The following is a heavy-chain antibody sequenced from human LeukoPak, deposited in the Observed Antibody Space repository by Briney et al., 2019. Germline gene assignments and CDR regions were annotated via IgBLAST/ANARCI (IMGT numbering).Heavy chain of an antibody. Sequence: GGSLRLSCAASGFTFSSFGMHWVRQSPGKGLEWVAVIWYDGSTKVYADSVKGRFTISRDNSRNTLYLQVDSLRAEDTAVYYCARDRYSSMWSVFEYWGQGALVTVSS. CDR1: GFTFSSFG. V-gene: IGHV3-33*01. CDR3: ARDRYSSMWSVFEY. J-gene: IGHJ4*02. CDR2: IWYDGSTK. D-gene: IGHD6-13*01.